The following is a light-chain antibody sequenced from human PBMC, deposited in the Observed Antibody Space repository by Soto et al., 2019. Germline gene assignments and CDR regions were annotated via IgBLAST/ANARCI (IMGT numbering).Light chain of an antibody. CDR2: GAS. V-gene: IGKV3-15*01. Sequence: EIVMTQSPATLSVSPGERATLSCRASQSVSSNLAWYQPKPGQAPRLLSYGASTRATGIPARFSGSVSGTEFTLTISSLQSEDFAVYYCQQYNNWPPLTFGGGTKVEIK. CDR1: QSVSSN. CDR3: QQYNNWPPLT. J-gene: IGKJ4*01.